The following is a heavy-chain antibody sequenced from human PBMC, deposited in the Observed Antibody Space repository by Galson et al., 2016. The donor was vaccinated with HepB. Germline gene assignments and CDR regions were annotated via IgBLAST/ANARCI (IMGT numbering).Heavy chain of an antibody. D-gene: IGHD3-10*01. CDR1: GFTLSTTS. J-gene: IGHJ4*02. CDR3: VGDKDGAFDS. V-gene: IGHV3-48*02. Sequence: SLRLSCAASGFTLSTTSMNWVRQAPGKGLQWVAKISASGATYYEDSVKGRFTFSRDDAKNSLYLQMNSLREEDTAVDYCVGDKDGAFDSWGQGALVTVSS. CDR2: ISASGAT.